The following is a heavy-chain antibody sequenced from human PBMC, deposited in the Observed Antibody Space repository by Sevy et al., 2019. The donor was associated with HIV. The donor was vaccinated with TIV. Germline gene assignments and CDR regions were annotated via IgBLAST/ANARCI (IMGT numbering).Heavy chain of an antibody. CDR2: ISGSSSYT. J-gene: IGHJ4*02. CDR1: GFTFSDYY. CDR3: ARGDCSGGSCYADY. Sequence: GGSLRLSCAASGFTFSDYYMSWIRQAPGKGLEWVSYISGSSSYTNYADSVKGRFTISRENAKNSLYLQMNSLRAEDTAVYYCARGDCSGGSCYADYWGQGTLVTVSS. V-gene: IGHV3-11*06. D-gene: IGHD2-15*01.